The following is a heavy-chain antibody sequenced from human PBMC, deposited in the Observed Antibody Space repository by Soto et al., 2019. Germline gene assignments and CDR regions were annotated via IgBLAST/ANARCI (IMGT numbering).Heavy chain of an antibody. D-gene: IGHD5-18*01. CDR1: GFTLSSYW. V-gene: IGHV3-74*01. J-gene: IGHJ4*02. CDR2: IYSDGSGT. Sequence: EVQLVESGGGLVQPGGSLRLSCAASGFTLSSYWMHWVRQTPGKGLVWVSYIYSDGSGTSYADSVKGRFTISRDNGKNTLYLQVNSLRVDDTAVYYCARGHSHALDYWVQGTLVTVSS. CDR3: ARGHSHALDY.